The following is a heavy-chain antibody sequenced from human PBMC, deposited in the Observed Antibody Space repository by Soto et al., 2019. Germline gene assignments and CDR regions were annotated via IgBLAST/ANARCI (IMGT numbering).Heavy chain of an antibody. Sequence: SGPTLVNPTQTLTLTCTFSGFSLSTSGVGVGWIRQPPGKALEWLALIYWDDDKRYSPSLKSRLTITKDTSKNQVVLTMTNMDPVDTATYYCAHRTKLTGDIDASLYYFDYWGQGTLVTVSS. D-gene: IGHD7-27*01. J-gene: IGHJ4*02. V-gene: IGHV2-5*02. CDR1: GFSLSTSGVG. CDR2: IYWDDDK. CDR3: AHRTKLTGDIDASLYYFDY.